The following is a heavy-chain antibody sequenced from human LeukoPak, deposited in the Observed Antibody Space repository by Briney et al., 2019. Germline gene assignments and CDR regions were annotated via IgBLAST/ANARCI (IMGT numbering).Heavy chain of an antibody. J-gene: IGHJ3*02. CDR1: GYTLTELS. D-gene: IGHD6-19*01. V-gene: IGHV1-24*01. CDR2: FDPEDGET. CDR3: ATNRAGYSSGWPSDAFDI. Sequence: ASVKVSCKVSGYTLTELSMHWVRQAPGKGLEWMGGFDPEDGETIYAQKFQGRVTMTEDTSTDTAYMELSSLRSEDTAVYYCATNRAGYSSGWPSDAFDIWGQGTMVTVSS.